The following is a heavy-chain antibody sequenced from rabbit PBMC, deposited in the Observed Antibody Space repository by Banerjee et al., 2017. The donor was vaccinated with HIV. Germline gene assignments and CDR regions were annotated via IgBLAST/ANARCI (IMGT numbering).Heavy chain of an antibody. V-gene: IGHV1S45*01. CDR3: ARDLAGVIGWNFDL. J-gene: IGHJ4*01. CDR2: IGTGSGTT. D-gene: IGHD4-1*01. Sequence: QEQLVESGGGLVQPEGSLTLTCTASGSTLTRYYICWVRQAPGKGLEWIACIGTGSGTTYYATWAKGRFTISKTSSTTMTLQMTSLTAADTATYFCARDLAGVIGWNFDLWGQGTLVTVS. CDR1: GSTLTRYY.